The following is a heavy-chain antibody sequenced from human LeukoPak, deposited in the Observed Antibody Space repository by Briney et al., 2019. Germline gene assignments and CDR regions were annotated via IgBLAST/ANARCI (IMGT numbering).Heavy chain of an antibody. D-gene: IGHD3-22*01. CDR2: INHSGST. Sequence: SETLSLTCAVYGGSFSGYYWSWIRQPPGKGLEWIGEINHSGSTNYNPSLKSRVTVSVDTPKNQFSLKLSSVTAADTAVYYCARGQDDSSGCVYYFDYWGQGTLVTVSS. J-gene: IGHJ4*02. CDR1: GGSFSGYY. V-gene: IGHV4-34*01. CDR3: ARGQDDSSGCVYYFDY.